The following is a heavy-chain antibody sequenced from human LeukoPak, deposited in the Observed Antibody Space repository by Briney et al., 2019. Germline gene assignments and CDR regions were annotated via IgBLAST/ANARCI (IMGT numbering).Heavy chain of an antibody. Sequence: GGSLRLSCAASGFTFSDYYMSWIPQAPGKGLEWVSHISRGGSTIYYADSVKGRFTISRDNAKNSLFLQMNSLRAEDTAVYYCARELYGSGDYWGQGTLVTVSS. D-gene: IGHD3-10*01. CDR3: ARELYGSGDY. V-gene: IGHV3-11*01. CDR2: ISRGGSTI. J-gene: IGHJ4*02. CDR1: GFTFSDYY.